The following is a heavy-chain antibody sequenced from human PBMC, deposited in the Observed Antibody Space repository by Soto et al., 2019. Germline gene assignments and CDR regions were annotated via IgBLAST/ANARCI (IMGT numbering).Heavy chain of an antibody. CDR1: GGTFSSYA. CDR3: AXGAARMGGYYYYYGMDV. J-gene: IGHJ6*02. D-gene: IGHD6-6*01. V-gene: IGHV1-69*01. CDR2: IIPIFGTA. Sequence: GAPVKVSCKASGGTFSSYAISWVRQAPGQGLEWMGGIIPIFGTANYAQKFQGRVTITADESTSTAYMELSSLRSEDTAVYYCAXGAARMGGYYYYYGMDVWGQGTTVTVSS.